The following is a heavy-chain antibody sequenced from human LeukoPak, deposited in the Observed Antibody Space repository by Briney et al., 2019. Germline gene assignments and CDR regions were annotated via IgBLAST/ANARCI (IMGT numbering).Heavy chain of an antibody. CDR1: GFTFSSYW. V-gene: IGHV3-66*01. D-gene: IGHD6-25*01. J-gene: IGHJ1*01. CDR3: ARDGFSAEYFQH. Sequence: GGSLRLSCAASGFTFSSYWMHWVRQAPGKGLEWVSVIYSGGSTYYADSVKGRFTISRDNSKNTLYLQMNSLRAEDTAVYYCARDGFSAEYFQHWGQGTLVTVSS. CDR2: IYSGGST.